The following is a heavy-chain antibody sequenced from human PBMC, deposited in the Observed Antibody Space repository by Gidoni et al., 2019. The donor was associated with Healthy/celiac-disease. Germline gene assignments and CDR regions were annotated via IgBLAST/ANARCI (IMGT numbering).Heavy chain of an antibody. CDR2: ISGSGGST. J-gene: IGHJ2*01. D-gene: IGHD3-22*01. V-gene: IGHV3-23*01. CDR3: AKSITMIVVVKWYFDL. CDR1: VFTFSSSA. Sequence: EVQLLESGGGLVQPGGSLRLSCAASVFTFSSSAMSWVRQAPGKGLEWVSAISGSGGSTYYADSVKGRFTISRDNSKNTLYLQMNSLRAEDTAVYYCAKSITMIVVVKWYFDLWGRGTLVTVSS.